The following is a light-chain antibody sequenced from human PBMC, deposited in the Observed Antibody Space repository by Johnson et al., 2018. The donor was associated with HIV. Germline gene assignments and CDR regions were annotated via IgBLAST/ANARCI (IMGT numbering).Light chain of an antibody. CDR2: DNN. J-gene: IGLJ1*01. CDR3: GTWDSSLSAYV. CDR1: TYNIGNNY. V-gene: IGLV1-51*01. Sequence: QSVLTQPPSVSAAPGQKVTISCSGSTYNIGNNYVSWYQQLPGTAPKLLIYDNNKRPSGIPDRFSGSKSGTSATLGITGLQTGDEADYYCGTWDSSLSAYVFGTWTKVTGL.